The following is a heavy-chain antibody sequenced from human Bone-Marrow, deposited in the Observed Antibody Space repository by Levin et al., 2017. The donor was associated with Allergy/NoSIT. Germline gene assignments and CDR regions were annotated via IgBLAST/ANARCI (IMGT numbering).Heavy chain of an antibody. V-gene: IGHV6-1*01. CDR1: VASLSTNGVA. CDR3: ARVRNNAFDI. J-gene: IGHJ3*02. CDR2: TYYRSKWYN. Sequence: SPPLSLPFSLSVASLSTNGVAWNWIRQSPSRGLEWLGRTYYRSKWYNDYAPSVKSRITINPDTSKSQFSLQLNSVIPEDTAVYYCARVRNNAFDIWGQGTIVTVSS. D-gene: IGHD1-14*01.